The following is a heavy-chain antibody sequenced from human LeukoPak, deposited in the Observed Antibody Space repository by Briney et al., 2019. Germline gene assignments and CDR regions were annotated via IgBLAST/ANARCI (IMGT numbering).Heavy chain of an antibody. CDR1: GGTFSSYA. Sequence: SVKVSCKASGGTFSSYAISWVRQAPGQGLEWMGGIIPIFGTANYAQKFQDRVTITTDESTSTAYMELSSLRSEDTAVYYCATLSSSPDTSFDYWGQGTLVTVSS. J-gene: IGHJ4*02. V-gene: IGHV1-69*05. CDR2: IIPIFGTA. CDR3: ATLSSSPDTSFDY. D-gene: IGHD6-6*01.